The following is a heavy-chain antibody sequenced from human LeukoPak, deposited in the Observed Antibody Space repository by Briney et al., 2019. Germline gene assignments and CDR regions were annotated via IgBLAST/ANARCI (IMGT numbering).Heavy chain of an antibody. CDR2: IDWDDDK. Sequence: SGPALVKPTQTLTLTCTFSGFSLSTSGMCVSWIRQPPGKAPEWLARIDWDDDKYYSTSLKTRLTISKDTSKNQVVLRMTSMDPVDTATYYCARIRYYYDSSGYYSDIWGQGTMVTVSS. D-gene: IGHD3-22*01. CDR1: GFSLSTSGMC. J-gene: IGHJ3*02. V-gene: IGHV2-70*11. CDR3: ARIRYYYDSSGYYSDI.